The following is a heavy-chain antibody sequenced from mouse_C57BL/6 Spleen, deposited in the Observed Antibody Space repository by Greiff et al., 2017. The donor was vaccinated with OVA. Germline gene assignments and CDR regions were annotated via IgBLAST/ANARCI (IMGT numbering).Heavy chain of an antibody. V-gene: IGHV1-55*01. Sequence: QVQLKQPGAELVKPGASVKMSCKASGYTFTSYWITWVKQRPGQGLEWIGDIYPGSGSTNYNEKFKSKATLTVDTSSSTAYMQLSSLTSEDSAVYYCARRGAWYGSVFDYWGQGTTLTVSS. J-gene: IGHJ2*01. D-gene: IGHD1-1*01. CDR1: GYTFTSYW. CDR3: ARRGAWYGSVFDY. CDR2: IYPGSGST.